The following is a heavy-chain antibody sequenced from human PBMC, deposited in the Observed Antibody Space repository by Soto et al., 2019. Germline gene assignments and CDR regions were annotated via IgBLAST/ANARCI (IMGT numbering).Heavy chain of an antibody. CDR1: GFTFSSYG. D-gene: IGHD2-15*01. CDR3: ARDGYCRGGSRSSAPVFDY. J-gene: IGHJ4*02. V-gene: IGHV3-33*01. Sequence: QVQLVESGGGVVQPGRSLRLSCAASGFTFSSYGMHWVRQAPGKGLEWVAVIWYDGSNKYYADSVKGRFTISRDNSKNRWYLQMNSRRAEDPAVYYCARDGYCRGGSRSSAPVFDYWGRGTLVTVSS. CDR2: IWYDGSNK.